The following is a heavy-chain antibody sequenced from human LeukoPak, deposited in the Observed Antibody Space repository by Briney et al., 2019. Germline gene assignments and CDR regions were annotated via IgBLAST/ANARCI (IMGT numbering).Heavy chain of an antibody. D-gene: IGHD3-22*01. V-gene: IGHV3-30*02. CDR1: GFTFPSYG. Sequence: PGGSLRLSCAASGFTFPSYGMHWVRQAPGTGLEGVAFIRYDGSDEYNGDSVRGRFTISRDNSKNTLYLQMNSLRAEDTAVYYCAKDSTLFKFGYDNSGHFDYWGRGTLVTVSS. CDR2: IRYDGSDE. CDR3: AKDSTLFKFGYDNSGHFDY. J-gene: IGHJ4*02.